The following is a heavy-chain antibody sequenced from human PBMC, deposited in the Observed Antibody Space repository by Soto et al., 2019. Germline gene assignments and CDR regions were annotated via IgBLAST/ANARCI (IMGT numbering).Heavy chain of an antibody. CDR3: ATTYSSSWYYFDY. V-gene: IGHV1-69*02. D-gene: IGHD6-13*01. J-gene: IGHJ4*02. CDR2: IIPILGIA. CDR1: GGTFSSYT. Sequence: ASVKVSCKASGGTFSSYTIIWVRQAPGQGLEWMGRIIPILGIANYAQKFQGRVTITADKSTSTAYMELSSLRSEDTAVYYCATTYSSSWYYFDYWGQGTLVTVSS.